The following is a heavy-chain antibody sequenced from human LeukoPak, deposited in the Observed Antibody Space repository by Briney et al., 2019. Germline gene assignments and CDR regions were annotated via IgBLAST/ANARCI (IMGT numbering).Heavy chain of an antibody. J-gene: IGHJ4*02. CDR2: IYYSGST. CDR1: GGSISSSSYY. V-gene: IGHV4-39*07. D-gene: IGHD1-7*01. Sequence: PSETLSLTCTVSGGSISSSSYYWGWIRQPPGKGLEWIGSIYYSGSTYYNPSLKSRVTISVDTSKNQFSLKLSSVTAADTAVYYCARNGNYMFDYWGQGTLVTVSS. CDR3: ARNGNYMFDY.